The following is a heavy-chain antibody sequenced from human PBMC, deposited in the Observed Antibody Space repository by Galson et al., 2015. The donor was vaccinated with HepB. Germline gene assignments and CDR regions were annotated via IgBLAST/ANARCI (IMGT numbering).Heavy chain of an antibody. CDR1: GGTFSSYT. CDR2: IIPILGIA. J-gene: IGHJ2*01. V-gene: IGHV1-69*02. D-gene: IGHD3-10*01. Sequence: SVKVSCKASGGTFSSYTISWVRQAPGQGLEWMGRIIPILGIANYAQKFQGRVTITADKSTSTAYMELSSLRSEDTAVYYCASCFGRSRGPHWYFDLWGRGTLVTVSS. CDR3: ASCFGRSRGPHWYFDL.